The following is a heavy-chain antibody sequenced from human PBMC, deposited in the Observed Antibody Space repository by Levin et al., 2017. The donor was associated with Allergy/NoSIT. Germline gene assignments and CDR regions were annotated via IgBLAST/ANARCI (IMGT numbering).Heavy chain of an antibody. CDR2: ITTGSNYK. Sequence: GGSLRLSCEASGFDFHIYIMNWVRQAPGMGLEWLSSITTGSNYKYYIDSVRGRFVISRDNGRNSLYLQMNSLRAEDTAVYYCARSHPLTGTTHFSYQDGMDVWGQGTTVTVSS. V-gene: IGHV3-21*01. CDR1: GFDFHIYI. J-gene: IGHJ6*02. D-gene: IGHD1/OR15-1a*01. CDR3: ARSHPLTGTTHFSYQDGMDV.